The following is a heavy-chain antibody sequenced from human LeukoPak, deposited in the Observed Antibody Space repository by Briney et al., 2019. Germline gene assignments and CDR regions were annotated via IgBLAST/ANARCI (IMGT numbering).Heavy chain of an antibody. V-gene: IGHV5-51*01. Sequence: AGESLQISCKGSGSSFTSYWIGWVRPLGGKGQEWMGIIYPGASDTRYRPSFQGQVTISADKSISTAYLQLSSLKASDTAMYYCARKYSSSWYLMDYWGQGTLVTVSS. CDR3: ARKYSSSWYLMDY. J-gene: IGHJ4*02. CDR2: IYPGASDT. CDR1: GSSFTSYW. D-gene: IGHD6-13*01.